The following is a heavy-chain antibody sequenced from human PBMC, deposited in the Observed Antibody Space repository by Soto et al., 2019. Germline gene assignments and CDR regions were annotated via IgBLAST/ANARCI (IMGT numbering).Heavy chain of an antibody. D-gene: IGHD5-12*01. CDR1: GFTFSSYA. V-gene: IGHV3-23*01. J-gene: IGHJ5*02. Sequence: EVQLLESGGGLVQPGGSLRLSCAASGFTFSSYAMSWVRQAPGKGLEWVSAISGSGGSTYYADSVKGRFTISRDNPKNTLYLQMNSLRAEDTAVYYCAKRGYSGYDFGSWGQGTLVTVSS. CDR3: AKRGYSGYDFGS. CDR2: ISGSGGST.